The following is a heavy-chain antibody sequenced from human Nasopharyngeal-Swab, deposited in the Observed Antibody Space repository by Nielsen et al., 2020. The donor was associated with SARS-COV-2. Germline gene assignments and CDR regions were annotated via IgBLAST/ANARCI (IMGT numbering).Heavy chain of an antibody. Sequence: SETLSLTCTVSGGSISSSSYYWGWIRQPPGKGLEWIGSIYYSGSTYYNPSLKSRVTRSVDTSKNQFSLKLSSVTAADTAVYYCARDSEYSSGWFDYWGQGTLVTVSS. CDR1: GGSISSSSYY. V-gene: IGHV4-39*07. CDR3: ARDSEYSSGWFDY. D-gene: IGHD6-19*01. CDR2: IYYSGST. J-gene: IGHJ5*01.